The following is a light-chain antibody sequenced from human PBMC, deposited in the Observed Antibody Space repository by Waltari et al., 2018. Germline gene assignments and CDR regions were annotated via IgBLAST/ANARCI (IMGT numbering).Light chain of an antibody. J-gene: IGKJ1*01. CDR3: QKYYTTPWT. V-gene: IGKV4-1*01. CDR1: QSVLYRSNNNNY. Sequence: DIVMTQYPDSLAVYLGERATINCKSNQSVLYRSNNNNYLAWYQQKPRQPPKLLIYWASSRESGVPDRISGSGSGTDFTLPISSLQAEDVAVYYYQKYYTTPWTFGQGTKVEI. CDR2: WAS.